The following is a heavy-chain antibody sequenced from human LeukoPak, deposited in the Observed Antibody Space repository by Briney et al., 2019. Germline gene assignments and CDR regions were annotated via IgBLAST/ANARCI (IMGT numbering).Heavy chain of an antibody. CDR2: IKQDGSEK. D-gene: IGHD6-13*01. J-gene: IGHJ6*03. CDR3: ARDSGYSSSSLYYYYYMDV. CDR1: GFTFSSYW. Sequence: PGGSPRLSCAASGFTFSSYWMSWVRQAPGKGLEWVANIKQDGSEKYYVDSVKGRFTISGDNAKNSLYLQMNSLRAEDTAVYYCARDSGYSSSSLYYYYYMDVWGKGTTVTVSS. V-gene: IGHV3-7*01.